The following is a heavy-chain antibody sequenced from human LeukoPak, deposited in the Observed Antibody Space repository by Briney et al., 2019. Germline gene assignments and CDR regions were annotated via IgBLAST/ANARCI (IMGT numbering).Heavy chain of an antibody. Sequence: GGSLRLSCAASGFTFSSYSINWVRQAPGKGLEWVSSISSSSSYIYYAGSVKGRFTISRDNANNSLYLQMNSLRAEDTAVYYCARGSSSWSYYFDYWGQGTLVTVSS. CDR3: ARGSSSWSYYFDY. V-gene: IGHV3-21*01. CDR1: GFTFSSYS. CDR2: ISSSSSYI. D-gene: IGHD6-13*01. J-gene: IGHJ4*02.